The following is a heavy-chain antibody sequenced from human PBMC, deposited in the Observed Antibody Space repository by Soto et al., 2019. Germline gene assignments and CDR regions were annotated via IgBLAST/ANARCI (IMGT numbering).Heavy chain of an antibody. CDR2: VNPIVSMS. D-gene: IGHD3-10*01. J-gene: IGHJ4*02. Sequence: QVQLVQSGAEVKKPGSSVKVSCKSSGDTFSFYTINWVRQAPGLGLECMGRVNPIVSMSNYAQKFQGRVTITANKSTKTAYMQLSSLRSEDTAIYYCAASYGSGYRAFDYWGQGSLVTVSS. V-gene: IGHV1-69*02. CDR3: AASYGSGYRAFDY. CDR1: GDTFSFYT.